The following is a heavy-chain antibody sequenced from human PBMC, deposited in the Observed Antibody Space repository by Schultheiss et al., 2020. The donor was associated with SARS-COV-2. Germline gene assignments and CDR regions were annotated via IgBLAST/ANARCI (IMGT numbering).Heavy chain of an antibody. CDR2: IRQDGRET. V-gene: IGHV3-7*01. CDR1: GFTFSSYE. Sequence: GGSLRLSCAASGFTFSSYEMNWVRQAPGKGLEWVANIRQDGRETYYVDSVKGRFTISRDSSKNTLFVQMNSLRPEDTAVYYCAREDVEDSSAYHPNYWGQGTLVTVSS. D-gene: IGHD3-22*01. CDR3: AREDVEDSSAYHPNY. J-gene: IGHJ4*02.